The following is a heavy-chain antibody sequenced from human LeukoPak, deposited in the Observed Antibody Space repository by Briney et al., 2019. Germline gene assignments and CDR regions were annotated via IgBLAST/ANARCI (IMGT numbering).Heavy chain of an antibody. Sequence: SVKVSCKASGGTFSSCAISWVRQAPGQGLEWMGGIIRIFGTANYAQKFQGRVTITADKSTSTAYMELSSLRSEDTAVYYCAYRYGSGTLSYYYYGMDVWGKGTTVTVSS. CDR2: IIRIFGTA. CDR3: AYRYGSGTLSYYYYGMDV. J-gene: IGHJ6*04. V-gene: IGHV1-69*06. CDR1: GGTFSSCA. D-gene: IGHD3-10*01.